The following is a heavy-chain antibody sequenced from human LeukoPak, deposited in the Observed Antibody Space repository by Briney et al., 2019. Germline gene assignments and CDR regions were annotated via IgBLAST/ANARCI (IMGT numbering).Heavy chain of an antibody. CDR2: INSDGSST. J-gene: IGHJ2*01. Sequence: GSLRLSCAASGSTFSSYWMHWVRQAPGKGLVWVSRINSDGSSTSYADSVKGRFTISRDNAKNTLYLQMNSLRAEDTAVYYCARDGYYDSSGYYYFPWYFDLWGRGTLVTVSS. CDR1: GSTFSSYW. V-gene: IGHV3-74*01. CDR3: ARDGYYDSSGYYYFPWYFDL. D-gene: IGHD3-22*01.